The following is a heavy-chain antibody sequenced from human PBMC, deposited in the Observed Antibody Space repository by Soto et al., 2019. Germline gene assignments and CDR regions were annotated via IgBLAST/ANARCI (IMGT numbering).Heavy chain of an antibody. J-gene: IGHJ5*02. V-gene: IGHV4-39*01. D-gene: IGHD3-22*01. CDR1: GGSISSSSYY. CDR2: IYYSGST. Sequence: SETLSLTCTVSGGSISSSSYYWGWIRQPPGKGLEWIGSIYYSGSTYYNPSLKSRVTISVDTSKNQFSLKLSSVTAADTAVYYCAREVGDYYDSSGYYRGWFDPWGQGTLVTVSS. CDR3: AREVGDYYDSSGYYRGWFDP.